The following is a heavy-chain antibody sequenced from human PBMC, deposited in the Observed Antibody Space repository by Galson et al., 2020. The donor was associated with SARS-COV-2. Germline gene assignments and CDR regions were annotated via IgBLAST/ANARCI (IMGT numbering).Heavy chain of an antibody. J-gene: IGHJ4*02. Sequence: SGPTLVTPTPTLTPNCTFYGFSLSTSGVGVGWIRPPPGKALESLPFIYWDDDKRYSPSLKSRLTITKDTSKNQVVLTMTNMDPVDTATYYCAHRRIGGLRGGFDYWGQGTLVTVSS. CDR1: GFSLSTSGVG. D-gene: IGHD3-3*01. CDR2: IYWDDDK. CDR3: AHRRIGGLRGGFDY. V-gene: IGHV2-5*02.